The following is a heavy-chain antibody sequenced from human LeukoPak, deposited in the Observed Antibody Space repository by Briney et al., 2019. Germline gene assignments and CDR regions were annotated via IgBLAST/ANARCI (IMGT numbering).Heavy chain of an antibody. D-gene: IGHD5-12*01. CDR2: ISSSSSYI. V-gene: IGHV3-21*01. CDR1: GFTFSSYS. CDR3: ARSGDGGYREDWFDP. Sequence: GGSLRLSCAASGFTFSSYSMNWVRQAPGKGLEWVSSISSSSSYIYYADSVKGRFTISRDNAKNSLYLQMNSLRAEDTAVYYCARSGDGGYREDWFDPWGQGTLVTVSS. J-gene: IGHJ5*02.